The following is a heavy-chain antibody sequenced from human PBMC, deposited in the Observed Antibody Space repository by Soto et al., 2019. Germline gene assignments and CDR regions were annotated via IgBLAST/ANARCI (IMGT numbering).Heavy chain of an antibody. D-gene: IGHD2-15*01. J-gene: IGHJ4*02. V-gene: IGHV3-23*01. CDR2: IRAST. CDR3: AIRIYITRWYYLDY. CDR1: GFTVSSYA. Sequence: EMQLLESGGGLVQAGGSLRLSCAASGFTVSSYALNWVRQAPGKGLEWVSGIRASTYYADSVKGRFTISRDTSKNTLYLQMNSLRAEDTAIYFCAIRIYITRWYYLDYWGQGTLVTVSS.